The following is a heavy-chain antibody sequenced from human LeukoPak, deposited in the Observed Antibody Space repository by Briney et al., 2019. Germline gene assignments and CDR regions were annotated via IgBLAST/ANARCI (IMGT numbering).Heavy chain of an antibody. CDR2: IYYSGST. Sequence: SETLSLTCAVSGGSLSGYYWTWIRQPPGKGLEWVGSIYYSGSTYYNPSLKSRVTISVDTSKNQFSLKLSSVTAADTAVYYCAREVHVVVVAATIWLDPWGQGTLVTVSS. V-gene: IGHV4-39*07. J-gene: IGHJ5*02. D-gene: IGHD2-15*01. CDR1: GGSLSGYY. CDR3: AREVHVVVVAATIWLDP.